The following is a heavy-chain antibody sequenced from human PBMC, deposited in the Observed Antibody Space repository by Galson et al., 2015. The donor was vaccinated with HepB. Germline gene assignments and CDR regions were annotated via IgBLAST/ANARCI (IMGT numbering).Heavy chain of an antibody. CDR3: ATHSGGAWFYYGMDV. Sequence: SLRLSCAASGFTVSSNYMSWVRQAPGKGLEWVSVIYSGGSTYYADSVKGRFTISRDNSKNTLYLQMNSLRAEDTAVYYCATHSGGAWFYYGMDVWGQGATVTVSS. CDR1: GFTVSSNY. J-gene: IGHJ6*02. D-gene: IGHD1-26*01. V-gene: IGHV3-53*01. CDR2: IYSGGST.